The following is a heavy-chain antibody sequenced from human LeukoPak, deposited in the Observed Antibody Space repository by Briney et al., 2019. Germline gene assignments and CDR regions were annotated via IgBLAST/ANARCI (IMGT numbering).Heavy chain of an antibody. V-gene: IGHV3-30-3*01. Sequence: PGGSLRLSCAASGFTFSSYAMHWVREAPGKGGEWFAVISYDATNKYYADSVQGLFTISRDNSNNTLYLQMNSLRAEDTAVYYCARGFSSGYCNDYWGQGTLVTVSS. D-gene: IGHD3-22*01. J-gene: IGHJ4*02. CDR3: ARGFSSGYCNDY. CDR2: ISYDATNK. CDR1: GFTFSSYA.